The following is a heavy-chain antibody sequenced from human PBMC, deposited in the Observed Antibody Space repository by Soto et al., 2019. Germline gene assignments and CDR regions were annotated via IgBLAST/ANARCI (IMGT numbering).Heavy chain of an antibody. CDR3: AGSSGWTGGFDY. CDR1: GYTFTSYG. V-gene: IGHV1-69*13. CDR2: IIPIFGTA. Sequence: SVKVSCKASGYTFTSYGISWVRQAPGQGLEWMGGIIPIFGTANYAQKFQGRVTITADESTSTAYMELSSLRSEDTAVYYCAGSSGWTGGFDYWGQGTLVTVSS. J-gene: IGHJ4*02. D-gene: IGHD6-19*01.